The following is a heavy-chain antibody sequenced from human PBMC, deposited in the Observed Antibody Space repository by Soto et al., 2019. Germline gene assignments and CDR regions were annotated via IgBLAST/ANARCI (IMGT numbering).Heavy chain of an antibody. V-gene: IGHV4-39*01. CDR3: ARHLRNSSGWILDY. D-gene: IGHD6-19*01. Sequence: SETRSLTCTVSGGSISSSSYYWGWIRQPPGKGLEWIGSIYYSGSTYYNPSLKSRVTISVGTSKNQFSLKLSSVTAADTAVYYCARHLRNSSGWILDYWGQGTLVTVYS. CDR1: GGSISSSSYY. CDR2: IYYSGST. J-gene: IGHJ4*02.